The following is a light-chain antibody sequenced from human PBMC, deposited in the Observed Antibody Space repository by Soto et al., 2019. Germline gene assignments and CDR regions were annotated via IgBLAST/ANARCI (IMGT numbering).Light chain of an antibody. CDR2: GAS. CDR3: QQYNKWPLT. J-gene: IGKJ5*01. V-gene: IGKV3-15*01. CDR1: QSVSSN. Sequence: EILMTQSRAALSVSPGERATLSCRASQSVSSNLAWYQQKTGLAPRLLIYGASTRATGIPARFSGSGSGTELTLTISSLQSEDFAVYYCQQYNKWPLTFGQGTRLQIK.